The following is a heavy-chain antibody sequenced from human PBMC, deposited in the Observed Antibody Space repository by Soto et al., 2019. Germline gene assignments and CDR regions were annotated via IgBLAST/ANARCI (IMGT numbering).Heavy chain of an antibody. J-gene: IGHJ4*02. D-gene: IGHD2-2*01. CDR1: GGTFSSYA. V-gene: IGHV1-69*06. CDR2: IIPIFGTA. Sequence: SVKVSCNASGGTFSSYAISWVRQAPGQGLEWMGGIIPIFGTANYAQKFQGRVTITADKSTSTAYMELSSLRSEDTAVYYCARGGYCSSTSCYHFDYWGQGTLVPVSS. CDR3: ARGGYCSSTSCYHFDY.